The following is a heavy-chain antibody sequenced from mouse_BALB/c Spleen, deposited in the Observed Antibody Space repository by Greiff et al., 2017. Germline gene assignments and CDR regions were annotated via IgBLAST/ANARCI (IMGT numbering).Heavy chain of an antibody. D-gene: IGHD1-1*01. J-gene: IGHJ1*01. CDR3: ARDYYGSSPYWYFDV. Sequence: EVQVVESGGGLVKPGGSLKLSCAASGFTFSDYYMYWVRQTPEKRLEWVATISDGGSYTYYPDSVKGRFTISRDNAKNSLYLQMSSLKSEDTAMYYCARDYYGSSPYWYFDVWGAGTTVTVSS. CDR2: ISDGGSYT. CDR1: GFTFSDYY. V-gene: IGHV5-4*02.